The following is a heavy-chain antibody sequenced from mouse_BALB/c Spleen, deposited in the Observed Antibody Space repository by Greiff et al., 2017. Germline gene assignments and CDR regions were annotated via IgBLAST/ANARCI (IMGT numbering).Heavy chain of an antibody. J-gene: IGHJ3*01. CDR3: ARPYDYRAWFAY. V-gene: IGHV3-1*02. D-gene: IGHD2-4*01. CDR1: GYSITSGYS. Sequence: EVKLQESGPDLVKPSQSLSLTCTVTGYSITSGYSWHWIRQFPGNKLEWMGYIHYSGSTNYNPSLKSRIAITRDTSKNQFFLQLNSVTTEDTATYYCARPYDYRAWFAYWGQGTLVTVSA. CDR2: IHYSGST.